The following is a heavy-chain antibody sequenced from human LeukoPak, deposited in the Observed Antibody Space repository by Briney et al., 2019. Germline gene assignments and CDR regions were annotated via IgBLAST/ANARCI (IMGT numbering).Heavy chain of an antibody. CDR2: ISWNSGSI. V-gene: IGHV3-9*01. CDR1: GFTFDDYA. J-gene: IGHJ4*02. D-gene: IGHD6-19*01. Sequence: GGSLRLSCAASGFTFDDYAMHWVRQAPGKGLEWVSGISWNSGSIGYADSVKGRFTISRDNAKNSLYLQMNSLRAEDTALYYCAKAHTGYSSGWSTTPDYWGQGTLVTVSS. CDR3: AKAHTGYSSGWSTTPDY.